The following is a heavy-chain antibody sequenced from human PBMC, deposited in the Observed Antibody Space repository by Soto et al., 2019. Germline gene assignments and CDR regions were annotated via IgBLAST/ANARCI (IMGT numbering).Heavy chain of an antibody. CDR3: ARDYRDGSGSYYIGY. J-gene: IGHJ4*02. V-gene: IGHV4-31*03. CDR1: GGSISSGGYY. Sequence: SETLSLTCTVSGGSISSGGYYWSWIRQHPGKGLEWIGYIYYSGSTYYNPSLKSRVTISVDTSKNQFSLKLSSVTAADTAVYYCARDYRDGSGSYYIGYWGQGTLVTVSS. CDR2: IYYSGST. D-gene: IGHD3-10*01.